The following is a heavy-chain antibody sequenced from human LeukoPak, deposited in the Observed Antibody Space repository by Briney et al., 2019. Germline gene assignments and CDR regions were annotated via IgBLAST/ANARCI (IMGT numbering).Heavy chain of an antibody. Sequence: SVKVSCKASGYTFTSYDINWVRQATGQGLEWMGWMNPNSGNTGYAQKFQGRVTITRNTSISTAYMELSSLRSEDTAVYYCARELRITIFGVVIRLYRSLDYWGQGTLVTVSS. J-gene: IGHJ4*02. CDR2: MNPNSGNT. V-gene: IGHV1-8*03. D-gene: IGHD3-3*01. CDR1: GYTFTSYD. CDR3: ARELRITIFGVVIRLYRSLDY.